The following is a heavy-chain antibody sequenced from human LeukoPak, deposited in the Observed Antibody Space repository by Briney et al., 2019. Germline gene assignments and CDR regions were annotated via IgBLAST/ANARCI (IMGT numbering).Heavy chain of an antibody. D-gene: IGHD3-22*01. CDR3: ARGWHYFDNSGYSIDDAFDI. J-gene: IGHJ3*02. CDR1: RFTFSTYW. Sequence: GGSLRLSCAASRFTFSTYWMHWVRQAPGKGLVWVSRINSDGSSTGYADSVKGRFTISRDNAKNTLYLQMNSLRAEDTAVYYCARGWHYFDNSGYSIDDAFDIWGQGTMVTVSS. CDR2: INSDGSST. V-gene: IGHV3-74*01.